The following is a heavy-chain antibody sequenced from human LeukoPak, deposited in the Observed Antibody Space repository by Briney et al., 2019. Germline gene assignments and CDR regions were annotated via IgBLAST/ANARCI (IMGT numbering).Heavy chain of an antibody. J-gene: IGHJ5*02. CDR1: RFTLSSYV. V-gene: IGHV3-30*14. D-gene: IGHD3-3*01. CDR3: ARHDWFDP. Sequence: GRSLRLSRAASRFTLSSYVINWVRQTPGKGLEWVAVISYDGTNKYYADSVKGRFTISRDNSKNTLYLQMNSLRAEDTAVYYCARHDWFDPWGQGTLVTVSS. CDR2: ISYDGTNK.